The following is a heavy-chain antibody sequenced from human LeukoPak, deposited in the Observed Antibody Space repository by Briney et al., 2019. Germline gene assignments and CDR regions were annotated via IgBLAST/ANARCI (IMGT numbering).Heavy chain of an antibody. D-gene: IGHD6-13*01. CDR2: IYHSGST. J-gene: IGHJ5*02. Sequence: SETLSLTCAVSGGSISSSNWWSWVRQPPGKGLEWIGEIYHSGSTNYNPSLKSRVTISVDKSKNQFSLKLSSVTAADTAVYYCAWETLSSSSSWFDPWGQGTLVTVSS. CDR1: GGSISSSNW. CDR3: AWETLSSSSSWFDP. V-gene: IGHV4-4*02.